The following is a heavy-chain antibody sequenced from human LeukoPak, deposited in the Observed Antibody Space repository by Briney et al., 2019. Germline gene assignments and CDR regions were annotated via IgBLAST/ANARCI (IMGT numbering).Heavy chain of an antibody. CDR3: AKDPRMIGDAFDI. D-gene: IGHD3-22*01. J-gene: IGHJ3*02. V-gene: IGHV3-48*04. CDR1: GFTFNGYN. CDR2: ITSSSSSN. Sequence: PGGSLRLSCAASGFTFNGYNMNWVRQAPGKGLEWISYITSSSSSNSYADSVKGRFTISRDNAKNSLYLQMNSLRAEDTAVYYCAKDPRMIGDAFDIWGQGTMVTVSS.